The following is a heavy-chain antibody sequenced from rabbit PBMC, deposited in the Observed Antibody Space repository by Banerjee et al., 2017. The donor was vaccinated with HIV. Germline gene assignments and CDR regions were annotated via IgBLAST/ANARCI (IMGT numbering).Heavy chain of an antibody. CDR2: IDAGSSGST. D-gene: IGHD1-1*01. Sequence: QEQLEESGGDLVKPGASLTLTCKASGFDLSSTYYIYWVRQAPGKGLEWIACIDAGSSGSTWYASWAKGRFTISKTSSTTVTLQMTSLIAADTATYFCARDISSVAYDPDLWGPGTLVTVS. J-gene: IGHJ4*01. V-gene: IGHV1S45*01. CDR3: ARDISSVAYDPDL. CDR1: GFDLSSTYY.